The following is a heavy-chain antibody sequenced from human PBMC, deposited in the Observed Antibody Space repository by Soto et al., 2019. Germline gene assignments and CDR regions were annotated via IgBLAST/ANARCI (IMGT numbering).Heavy chain of an antibody. Sequence: ASVKVSCKASGYTFTSYAMHWVRQAPGQRLEWMGWINAGNGNTKYSQKFQGRVTITRDTSASTAYMELSSLRSEDTAVYYCARGPWSSSSGPYGMDVWGQGTTVTVSS. D-gene: IGHD6-6*01. V-gene: IGHV1-3*01. J-gene: IGHJ6*02. CDR1: GYTFTSYA. CDR3: ARGPWSSSSGPYGMDV. CDR2: INAGNGNT.